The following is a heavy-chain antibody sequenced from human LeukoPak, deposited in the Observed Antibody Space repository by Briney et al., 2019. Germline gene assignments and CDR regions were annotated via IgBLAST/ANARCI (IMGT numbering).Heavy chain of an antibody. V-gene: IGHV3-30*04. CDR3: AKAPVTSCRGAYCYPFDY. Sequence: GGSLRLSCAASGFTFRSYAMHWVRQAPGKGLEWVAVISYDGSNKYYADSVKGRFTISRDNSKNTLYLQMNSLRAEDAAVYYCAKAPVTSCRGAYCYPFDYWGQGTLVTVSS. D-gene: IGHD2-21*01. CDR2: ISYDGSNK. CDR1: GFTFRSYA. J-gene: IGHJ4*02.